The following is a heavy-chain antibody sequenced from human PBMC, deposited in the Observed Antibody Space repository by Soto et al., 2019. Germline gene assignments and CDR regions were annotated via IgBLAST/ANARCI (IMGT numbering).Heavy chain of an antibody. CDR1: GGTFNTYA. Sequence: QVQLVQSGAEMKKPGSSVKVSCQSSGGTFNTYAMNWVRQAPGQGPEWMGDISPMFSADNYAPKFQGRVTITADDSTGTSYMQLSSLPSEETALYFCAREVQVHTPAFVYWGQGTMVTVSS. J-gene: IGHJ4*02. CDR3: AREVQVHTPAFVY. V-gene: IGHV1-69*19. CDR2: ISPMFSAD. D-gene: IGHD3-10*01.